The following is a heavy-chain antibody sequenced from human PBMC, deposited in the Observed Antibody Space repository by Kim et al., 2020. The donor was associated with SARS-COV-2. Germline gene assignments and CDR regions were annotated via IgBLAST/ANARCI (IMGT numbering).Heavy chain of an antibody. J-gene: IGHJ4*02. CDR2: ISSSSSYI. Sequence: GGSLRLSCAASGFTFSSYSMNWVRQAPGKGLEWVSSISSSSSYIYYADSVKGRFTISRDNAKNSLYLQMNSLRAEDTAVHYCAKAAHFYDSTGLFDYWGQGTLVTVSS. CDR3: AKAAHFYDSTGLFDY. D-gene: IGHD3-22*01. CDR1: GFTFSSYS. V-gene: IGHV3-21*01.